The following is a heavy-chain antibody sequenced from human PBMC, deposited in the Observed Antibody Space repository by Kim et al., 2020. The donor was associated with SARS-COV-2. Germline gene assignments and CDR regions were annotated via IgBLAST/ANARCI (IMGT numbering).Heavy chain of an antibody. V-gene: IGHV3-66*02. J-gene: IGHJ4*02. CDR2: IYSGGST. CDR1: GFTVSSNY. Sequence: GGSLRLSCAASGFTVSSNYMSWVRQAPGKGLEWVSVIYSGGSTYYADSVKGRFTISRDNSKNTLYLQMNSLRAEDTAVYYCASLSGYSSGWYVLAYWGQGTLVTVSS. D-gene: IGHD6-19*01. CDR3: ASLSGYSSGWYVLAY.